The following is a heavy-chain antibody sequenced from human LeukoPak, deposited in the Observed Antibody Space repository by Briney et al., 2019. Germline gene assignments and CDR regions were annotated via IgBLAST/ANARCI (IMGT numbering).Heavy chain of an antibody. V-gene: IGHV4-39*01. CDR3: ARQGSGNYYEFDY. CDR2: IYYSGST. Sequence: PSETLSLTCTVSGGSISSSSFYWGWIRQPPGKGLEWIGSIYYSGSTYYNPSLKSRVTISVDTSKNHFSLKLSSLTAADTALYYCARQGSGNYYEFDYWGQGTLVTVSS. CDR1: GGSISSSSFY. D-gene: IGHD1-26*01. J-gene: IGHJ4*02.